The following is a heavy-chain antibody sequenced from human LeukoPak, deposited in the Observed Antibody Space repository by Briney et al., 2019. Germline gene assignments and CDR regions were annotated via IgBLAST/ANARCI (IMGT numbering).Heavy chain of an antibody. J-gene: IGHJ4*02. V-gene: IGHV1-8*02. CDR2: INPNSGNT. CDR1: GYTFTGYY. D-gene: IGHD6-19*01. Sequence: GASVKVSCKASGYTFTGYYMHWVRQAPGQGLEWMGWINPNSGNTGYAQKFQGRVTMTRNTSISTAYMELSSLRSEDTAVYYCARGLSSGDYWGQGTLVTVSS. CDR3: ARGLSSGDY.